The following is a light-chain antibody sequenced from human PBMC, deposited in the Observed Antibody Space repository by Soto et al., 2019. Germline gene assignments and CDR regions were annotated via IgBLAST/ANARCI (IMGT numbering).Light chain of an antibody. V-gene: IGLV2-14*01. Sequence: QSALTLPASVSGSPGQSITISCTGTSSDVGGYNYVSWYQQHPGKAPKLMIYDVTNRPSGVSNRFSGSKSGNTASLTISGLQAEDEADYYCNSFTMSSPPTYVFGVGTRLTVL. J-gene: IGLJ7*01. CDR3: NSFTMSSPPTYV. CDR2: DVT. CDR1: SSDVGGYNY.